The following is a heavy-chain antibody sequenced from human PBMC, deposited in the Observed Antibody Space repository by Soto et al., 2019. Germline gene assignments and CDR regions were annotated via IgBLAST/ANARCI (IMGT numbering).Heavy chain of an antibody. CDR3: ASLLWFGESRYDY. Sequence: QVQLVQSGAEVKKPGSSVKVSCKASGGTFSSYTISWVRQAPGQGLEWMGRIIPILGIANYAQKFQGRVTITADKSTSTAYMELSSRRSEDTAVYYCASLLWFGESRYDYWGQGTLVTVSS. CDR1: GGTFSSYT. V-gene: IGHV1-69*02. CDR2: IIPILGIA. D-gene: IGHD3-10*01. J-gene: IGHJ4*02.